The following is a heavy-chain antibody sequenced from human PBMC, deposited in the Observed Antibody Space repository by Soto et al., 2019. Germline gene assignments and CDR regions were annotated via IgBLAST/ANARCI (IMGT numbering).Heavy chain of an antibody. CDR3: ARHVSTVLPFRGVQHFDY. Sequence: SETLSLTCTVSAGSISGNDYYWGWIRQAPGKGLEWIASVSYTGTTHYNAPFKSRVTMSVDTSRKQFSLEVHSVTAAATAVYYCARHVSTVLPFRGVQHFDYWGQGTLVTVSS. CDR1: AGSISGNDYY. V-gene: IGHV4-39*01. CDR2: VSYTGTT. D-gene: IGHD3-10*01. J-gene: IGHJ4*02.